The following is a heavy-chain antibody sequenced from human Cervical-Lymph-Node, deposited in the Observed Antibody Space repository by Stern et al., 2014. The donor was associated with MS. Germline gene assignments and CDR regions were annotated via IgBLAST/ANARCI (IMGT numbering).Heavy chain of an antibody. J-gene: IGHJ2*01. CDR2: LSSDGRNE. V-gene: IGHV3-30*04. Sequence: VQLVESGGGVVQPGRSLKLSCVASGITFSGSAMHWVRQSPGKGLEWGTVLSSDGRNEYYADSAKGRFTISRANSKNTVFLQMTSLRPEDTAFYYCARDVADGVGYFDVWGGGTLVAVSS. D-gene: IGHD2-15*01. CDR3: ARDVADGVGYFDV. CDR1: GITFSGSA.